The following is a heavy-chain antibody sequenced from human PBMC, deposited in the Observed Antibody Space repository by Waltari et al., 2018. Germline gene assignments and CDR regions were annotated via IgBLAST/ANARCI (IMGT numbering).Heavy chain of an antibody. CDR1: GGTFSSYA. V-gene: IGHV1-69*01. CDR2: TILTLGTP. CDR3: AGLEYGSPPAPTSYSYGMAA. D-gene: IGHD3-3*01. J-gene: IGHJ6*02. Sequence: QVQLVQSGAEVKKPGSSVKVSCKASGGTFSSYAISWVRQAPGQGLDWMEGTILTLGTPNNEQKSQAGSTIPAEESTRKAYRGLRGLGSENTAVYSGAGLEYGSPPAPTSYSYGMAAWGQGPRVTFS.